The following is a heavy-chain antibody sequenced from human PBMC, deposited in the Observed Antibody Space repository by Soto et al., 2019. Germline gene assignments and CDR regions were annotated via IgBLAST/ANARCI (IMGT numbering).Heavy chain of an antibody. Sequence: QGQLWQSGAEVKKPGSSVKVSCEASGGTFSGHAISWVRQAPGQGPEWMGGLIPLFGTPQNAQTFQDRLTITADKSASTAYMALPSLRFEDTAVSSCARGPNWGYRFDAWGQGTLVTVSS. CDR1: GGTFSGHA. CDR2: LIPLFGTP. CDR3: ARGPNWGYRFDA. V-gene: IGHV1-69*06. J-gene: IGHJ5*02. D-gene: IGHD7-27*01.